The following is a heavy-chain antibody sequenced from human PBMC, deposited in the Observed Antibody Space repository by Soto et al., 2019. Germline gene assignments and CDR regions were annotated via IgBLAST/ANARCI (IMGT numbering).Heavy chain of an antibody. D-gene: IGHD2-8*02. V-gene: IGHV4-61*01. J-gene: IGHJ4*02. CDR1: GGSVSSGSYY. CDR2: IYYSGST. Sequence: QVQLQESGPGLVKPSETLSLTCTVSGGSVSSGSYYWSWIRQPPGKGLEWIGYIYYSGSTNYNPSLKSRVTISVDTSKNQFSLKLSSVTAADTAVYYSARDTGGFDYWGQGTLVTVSS. CDR3: ARDTGGFDY.